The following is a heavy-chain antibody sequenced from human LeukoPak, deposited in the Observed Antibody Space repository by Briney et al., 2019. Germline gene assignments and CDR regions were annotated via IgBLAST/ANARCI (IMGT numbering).Heavy chain of an antibody. V-gene: IGHV3-48*03. D-gene: IGHD3-10*02. Sequence: PGGSLRLSCAASGFTLSSYAMNWVRQAPRKGLEWVSYISSSGSTIYYADSVKGRFTISRDNAKNSLYLQMNSLRAEDTAVYYCAELGITMIGGVWGKGTTVTISS. CDR1: GFTLSSYA. J-gene: IGHJ6*04. CDR3: AELGITMIGGV. CDR2: ISSSGSTI.